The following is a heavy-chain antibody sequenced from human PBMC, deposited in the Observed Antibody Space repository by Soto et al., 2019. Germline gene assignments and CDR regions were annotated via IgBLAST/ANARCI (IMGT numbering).Heavy chain of an antibody. D-gene: IGHD2-21*02. CDR2: VNPYCAGT. Sequence: QVQVVQSGAEVKEPWASVKVSCNASGYSSSNYYTHWLRQAPGQGLERMGIVNPYCAGTNYAQRFQGRLTLTRDTSTNTDYLELSRLTSDDTALYYCASVTTIWSNWGQGTLVTVSS. CDR1: GYSSSNYY. V-gene: IGHV1-46*01. J-gene: IGHJ4*02. CDR3: ASVTTIWSN.